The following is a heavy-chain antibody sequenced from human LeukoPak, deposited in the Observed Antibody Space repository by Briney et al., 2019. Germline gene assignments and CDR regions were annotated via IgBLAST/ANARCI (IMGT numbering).Heavy chain of an antibody. CDR2: ISYDGSNK. CDR3: ARDLGRYGGKTEFDY. V-gene: IGHV3-30-3*01. CDR1: GFSFSSYA. J-gene: IGHJ4*02. Sequence: GGSLRLSCAASGFSFSSYAMHWVRQAPGKGLEWVAVISYDGSNKYYADSVKGRFTISRDNSKHTLFLQMNSLRAEDMAVFYCARDLGRYGGKTEFDYWGQGTLVTVSS. D-gene: IGHD4-23*01.